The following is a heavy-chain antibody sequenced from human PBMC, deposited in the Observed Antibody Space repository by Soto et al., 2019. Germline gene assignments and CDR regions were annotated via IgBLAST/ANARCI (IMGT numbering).Heavy chain of an antibody. V-gene: IGHV3-13*04. CDR2: IGTAGDT. D-gene: IGHD3-22*01. CDR1: GFTFSSYD. J-gene: IGHJ6*02. Sequence: EVQLVESGGGLVQPGGSLRLSCAASGFTFSSYDMQWVRQATGKGLEWVSAIGTAGDTYYPGSVKGRFTISRENAKNSLYLQMNSLRAWDTAVYYCARSPPGGYHYDYGMDVWGQGTTVTVSS. CDR3: ARSPPGGYHYDYGMDV.